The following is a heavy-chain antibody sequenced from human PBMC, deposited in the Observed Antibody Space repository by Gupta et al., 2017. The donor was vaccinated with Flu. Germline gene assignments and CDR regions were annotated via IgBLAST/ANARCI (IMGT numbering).Heavy chain of an antibody. V-gene: IGHV6-1*01. CDR2: TYYKAKWYT. CDR1: GDSVATHIAA. Sequence: QVQLQQSGPGLGEPSQTLSVTCAIPGDSVATHIAAWNWIRQSTSRGLEWLGRTYYKAKWYTDYAVSVQGRITIKPDTSKNQFSLQLNSVTPEDTAVYYCASGYYDSSGYYAMDYWGQGTLVTVSS. CDR3: ASGYYDSSGYYAMDY. D-gene: IGHD3-22*01. J-gene: IGHJ4*02.